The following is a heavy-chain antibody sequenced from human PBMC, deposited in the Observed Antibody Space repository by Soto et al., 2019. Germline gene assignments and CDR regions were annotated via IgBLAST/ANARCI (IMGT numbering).Heavy chain of an antibody. CDR3: ARSVFP. CDR1: GDSVSTNSYY. Sequence: PSETLSLTCTVSGDSVSTNSYYWGWIRQHPGKGLEWIGYIYYSGTTYYNPSLKSRVTISVDTSKNQFSLKLNSVTAADTAVYYCARSVFPWGQGTLVTVSS. V-gene: IGHV4-31*03. CDR2: IYYSGTT. J-gene: IGHJ5*02.